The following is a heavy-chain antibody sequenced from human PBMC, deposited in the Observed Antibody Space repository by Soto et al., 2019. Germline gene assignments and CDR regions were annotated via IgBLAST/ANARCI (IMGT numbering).Heavy chain of an antibody. CDR3: ARLGIGWEFPFDY. CDR1: GGSVSNDAYY. CDR2: IYHSGST. V-gene: IGHV4-61*08. J-gene: IGHJ4*02. Sequence: QVQLQESGPGLVKPSETLSLTCIVSGGSVSNDAYYWSWLRQPPGKGLEWIGYIYHSGSTYCNPSLTSRVTISEDTSTNQFALKVSSVTAADTAVYYCARLGIGWEFPFDYWGQGTLVNVSS. D-gene: IGHD1-26*01.